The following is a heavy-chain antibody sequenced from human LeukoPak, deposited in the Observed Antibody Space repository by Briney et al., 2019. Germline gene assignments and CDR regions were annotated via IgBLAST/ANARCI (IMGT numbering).Heavy chain of an antibody. CDR3: ARDAAARPRVLYWFDP. J-gene: IGHJ5*02. V-gene: IGHV7-4-1*02. Sequence: ASVKVSCKASGYTFTSYAMNWVRQAPGQGLEWMGWINTNTGNPTYAQGFTRRFVFSLDTSVSTAYLQISSLKAEDTAVYYCARDAAARPRVLYWFDPWGQGTLVTVSS. CDR1: GYTFTSYA. D-gene: IGHD6-6*01. CDR2: INTNTGNP.